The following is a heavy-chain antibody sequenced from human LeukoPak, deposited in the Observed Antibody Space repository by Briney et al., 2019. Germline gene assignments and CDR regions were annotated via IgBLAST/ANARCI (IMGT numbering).Heavy chain of an antibody. CDR1: GGSISSGDYY. Sequence: SETLSLTCTVSGGSISSGDYYWNWIRQSPGKGLEWIGEINQSGSTNYNPSLKSRVTISVDASKNQFSLKLNSVTAADTAAYYCARGVFGRFDPWGQGTLVTVSS. CDR3: ARGVFGRFDP. J-gene: IGHJ5*02. V-gene: IGHV4-39*07. CDR2: INQSGST. D-gene: IGHD3-10*01.